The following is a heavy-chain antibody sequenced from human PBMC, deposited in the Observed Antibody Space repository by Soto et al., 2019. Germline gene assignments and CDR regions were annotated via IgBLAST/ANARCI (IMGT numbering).Heavy chain of an antibody. CDR3: AKDGWLQLFLPRD. Sequence: QVQLVESGGGVVQPGRSLRLSCAASGFTFSSYGMHWVRQAPGKGLEWVAVISYDGSNKYYGDSVKGRFTISRDNSKNTLYLQRNSRSADDTAVYYCAKDGWLQLFLPRDWGQGTLVTVSS. J-gene: IGHJ4*02. CDR2: ISYDGSNK. D-gene: IGHD5-12*01. CDR1: GFTFSSYG. V-gene: IGHV3-30*18.